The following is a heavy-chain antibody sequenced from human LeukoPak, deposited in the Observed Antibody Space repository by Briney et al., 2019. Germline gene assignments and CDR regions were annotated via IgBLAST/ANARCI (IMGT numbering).Heavy chain of an antibody. CDR2: ISSSSSYI. CDR3: ARDDRGYPFDY. CDR1: GFTFSSYS. Sequence: GGSLRLSCAASGFTFSSYSMNWVRQAPGKGLEWVSSISSSSSYIYYADSVKGRFTISRDNAKNSLYLQMNGLRAEDTAVYYCARDDRGYPFDYWGQGTLVTVSS. V-gene: IGHV3-21*01. J-gene: IGHJ4*02. D-gene: IGHD3-22*01.